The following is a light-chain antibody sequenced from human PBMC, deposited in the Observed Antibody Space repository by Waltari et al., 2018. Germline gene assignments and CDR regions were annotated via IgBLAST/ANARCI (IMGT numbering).Light chain of an antibody. Sequence: QSVLTQPPSASGTPGQRVTISCSGSRSNIGTNYVYWYQQLPGTAPKLLIYRNNQRPSGVPARFSGSKSGTSASLAISGLRSEDEADYYCAVWDDSLSGRVFGGGTKVTVL. J-gene: IGLJ3*02. CDR1: RSNIGTNY. CDR3: AVWDDSLSGRV. V-gene: IGLV1-47*01. CDR2: RNN.